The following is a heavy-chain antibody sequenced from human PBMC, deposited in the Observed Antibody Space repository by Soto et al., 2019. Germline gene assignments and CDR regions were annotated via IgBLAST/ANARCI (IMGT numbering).Heavy chain of an antibody. CDR1: GFIFSDYY. CDR3: ARDLAWKRGKVGRYYYGMDV. J-gene: IGHJ6*02. V-gene: IGHV3-11*06. D-gene: IGHD1-1*01. CDR2: ISTRSTYT. Sequence: PGGSLRLSCAASGFIFSDYYMSWVRQTPGKGLEWVSYISTRSTYTNYADPVKGRFTISRDNTKNSLYLQMDSLRVEDTAVYYCARDLAWKRGKVGRYYYGMDVWGQGTTVTVSS.